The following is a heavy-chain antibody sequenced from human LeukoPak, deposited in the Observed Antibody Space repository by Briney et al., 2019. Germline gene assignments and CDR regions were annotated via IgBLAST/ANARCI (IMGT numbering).Heavy chain of an antibody. CDR3: TVRGASNDYYYYGMDV. CDR1: GYTFTIYG. D-gene: IGHD3-10*01. CDR2: ISAYNGNT. V-gene: IGHV1-18*01. J-gene: IGHJ6*02. Sequence: ASVKVSCTASGYTFTIYGISWVRQAPGQGLEWMGWISAYNGNTNYAQKLQGRVTMTTDTSTSTAYMELRSLRSDDTAVYYCTVRGASNDYYYYGMDVWGQGTTVTVSS.